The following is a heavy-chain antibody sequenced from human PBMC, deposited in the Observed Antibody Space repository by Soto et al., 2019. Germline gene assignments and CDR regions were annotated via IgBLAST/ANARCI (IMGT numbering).Heavy chain of an antibody. V-gene: IGHV1-18*01. CDR2: ISAYNGNT. D-gene: IGHD3-22*01. J-gene: IGHJ3*02. CDR1: GYTFTSYG. Sequence: GASVKVSCKASGYTFTSYGISWVRQAPGQGLEWMGWISAYNGNTNYAQKLQGRVTMTTDTSTSTAYMELRSLRSDDTAVYYCARERYYDSWAGAFDIWGQGTMVNVSS. CDR3: ARERYYDSWAGAFDI.